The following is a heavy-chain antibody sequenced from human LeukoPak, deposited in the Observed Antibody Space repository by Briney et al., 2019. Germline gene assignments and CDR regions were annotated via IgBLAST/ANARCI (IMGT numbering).Heavy chain of an antibody. CDR1: GGSISSSSDY. D-gene: IGHD6-25*01. Sequence: SETLSLTCTVSGGSISSSSDYWGWIRQAPGKGLEWIGSFFVSGSTHYNPSLRSRATLFVDTSKNQFSLKLTSMTAADAATYFCARQFATAAADTRGYFDYWGQGAVVAVSS. J-gene: IGHJ4*02. CDR2: FFVSGST. CDR3: ARQFATAAADTRGYFDY. V-gene: IGHV4-39*01.